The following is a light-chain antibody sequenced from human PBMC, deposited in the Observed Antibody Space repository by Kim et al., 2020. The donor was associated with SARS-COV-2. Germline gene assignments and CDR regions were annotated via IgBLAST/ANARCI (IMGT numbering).Light chain of an antibody. Sequence: SYELTQPPSVSVAPGKTARISCGGYNIGSKSVHWYQQKPGQAPVVVIYYDSDRPSGIPERFSGSNSGHTATLTISRVEAGDEADYYCQVWDSSSDHWVFGGGTQVTVL. V-gene: IGLV3-21*04. J-gene: IGLJ3*02. CDR2: YDS. CDR3: QVWDSSSDHWV. CDR1: NIGSKS.